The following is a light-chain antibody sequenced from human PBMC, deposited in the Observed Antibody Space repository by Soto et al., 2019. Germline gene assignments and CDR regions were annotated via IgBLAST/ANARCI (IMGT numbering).Light chain of an antibody. Sequence: DLQMTQSPLSLSASVGDRVTITCRASQSISRYLNWYQQKPGKAPKLLIFDASSLQSGVSSRFSGSGSGTDFTLTISSLQPEDSATYYCQQSHSNIGMYTFGQGTKLEIK. J-gene: IGKJ2*01. CDR2: DAS. V-gene: IGKV1-39*01. CDR1: QSISRY. CDR3: QQSHSNIGMYT.